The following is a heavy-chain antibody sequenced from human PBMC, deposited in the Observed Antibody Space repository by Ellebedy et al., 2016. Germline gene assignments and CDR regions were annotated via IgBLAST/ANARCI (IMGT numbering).Heavy chain of an antibody. CDR2: ITWNSGRI. D-gene: IGHD3-22*01. CDR3: ARSRGYYDSRGDAFDV. CDR1: GFTFDDYA. J-gene: IGHJ3*01. V-gene: IGHV3-9*01. Sequence: GGSLRLSXAASGFTFDDYAMHWVRQAPGKGLEWVSHITWNSGRIGYADSVKGRFTISRDNAKNSLYLQMNSLRREDTALYYCARSRGYYDSRGDAFDVWGQGTMVTVSS.